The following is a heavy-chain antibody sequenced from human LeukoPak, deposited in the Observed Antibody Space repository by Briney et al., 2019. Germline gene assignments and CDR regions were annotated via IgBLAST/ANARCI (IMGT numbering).Heavy chain of an antibody. Sequence: ASVKVSCKASGGTFSSYAISWVRQAPGQGLEWMGRIIPILGIANYAQKFQGRVTITADKSTSTAYMELSSLRSEDTAVYYCAQSLPSVWSAFDIWGQGTMVTVSS. D-gene: IGHD1-26*01. CDR1: GGTFSSYA. J-gene: IGHJ3*02. CDR2: IIPILGIA. CDR3: AQSLPSVWSAFDI. V-gene: IGHV1-69*04.